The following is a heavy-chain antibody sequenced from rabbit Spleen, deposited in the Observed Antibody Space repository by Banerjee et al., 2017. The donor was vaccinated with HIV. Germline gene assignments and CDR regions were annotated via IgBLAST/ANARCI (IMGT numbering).Heavy chain of an antibody. CDR2: IDTGSSGFT. CDR3: ARDTSSSFSSYGMDL. D-gene: IGHD1-1*01. CDR1: GFRFSFHDDYV. Sequence: QQQLEESGGGLVRPGASLTLTCKASGFRFSFHDDYVMCWVRQAPGKGLEWIACIDTGSSGFTYFATWAKGRFTCSKTSSTTVTLQMTRLTAADTATYFCARDTSSSFSSYGMDLWGPGTLVTVS. J-gene: IGHJ6*01. V-gene: IGHV1S45*01.